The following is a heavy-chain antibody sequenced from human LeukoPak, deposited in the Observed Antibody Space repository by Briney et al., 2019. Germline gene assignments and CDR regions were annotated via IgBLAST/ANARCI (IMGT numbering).Heavy chain of an antibody. CDR3: AKDQYYYDSRYYSYYYGMDV. CDR1: GFTFSTYG. Sequence: PGGSLRLSCVDSGFTFSTYGMHWVRQAPGKGLEWVAVISYDGRNEFYADSVKGRFTISRDNSENTLYLQMNSLRAEDTAVYYCAKDQYYYDSRYYSYYYGMDVWGQGTTVTVSS. V-gene: IGHV3-30*18. D-gene: IGHD3-22*01. J-gene: IGHJ6*02. CDR2: ISYDGRNE.